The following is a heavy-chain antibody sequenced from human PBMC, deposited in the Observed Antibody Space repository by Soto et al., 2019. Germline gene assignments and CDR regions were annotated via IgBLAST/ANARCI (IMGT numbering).Heavy chain of an antibody. J-gene: IGHJ4*02. V-gene: IGHV5-51*01. CDR3: VRPNFGALTHFDF. CDR1: GYSFATYW. CDR2: IYPGDSDT. D-gene: IGHD3-16*01. Sequence: GESLKISCKASGYSFATYWIGWVRQMPGKGLEWMGIIYPGDSDTMYSPSFQGQVIISADLSSTTTYLQWSSLKASDTAMYYCVRPNFGALTHFDFWGQGTLVTVSS.